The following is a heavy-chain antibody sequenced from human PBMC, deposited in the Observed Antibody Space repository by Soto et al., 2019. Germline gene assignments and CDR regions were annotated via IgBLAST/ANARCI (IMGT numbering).Heavy chain of an antibody. Sequence: PGGSLRLSCSASGFTFSSYDMHWVRQAPGKGLEWVAVISYDGSKKYYTDSVKGRFTISRDISKNTLYLQTSSLRAEDTAFYYCARDEGVDSRFPDYWGQGTLVTVSS. CDR2: ISYDGSKK. V-gene: IGHV3-30*04. CDR1: GFTFSSYD. CDR3: ARDEGVDSRFPDY. D-gene: IGHD3-10*01. J-gene: IGHJ4*02.